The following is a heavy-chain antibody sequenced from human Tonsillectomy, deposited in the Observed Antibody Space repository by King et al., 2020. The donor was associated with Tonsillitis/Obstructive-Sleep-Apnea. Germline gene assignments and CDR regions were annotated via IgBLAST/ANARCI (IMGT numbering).Heavy chain of an antibody. CDR3: ARNVRDGYGTNFDY. Sequence: QVQLQESGPGLVKPSETLSLTCTVSGHSMRSSTYYWGWIRQPPGKGLEWIGTIYYTGSTYYNPSLKSRVTISVDTSKNQFSLKLSSVTAADRALYYCARNVRDGYGTNFDYWGQGTLVTVSS. D-gene: IGHD5-24*01. CDR2: IYYTGST. CDR1: GHSMRSSTYY. J-gene: IGHJ4*02. V-gene: IGHV4-39*01.